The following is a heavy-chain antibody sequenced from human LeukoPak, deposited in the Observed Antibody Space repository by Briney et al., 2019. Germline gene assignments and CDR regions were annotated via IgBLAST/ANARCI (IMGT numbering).Heavy chain of an antibody. CDR1: GFTFSTYG. D-gene: IGHD3-10*01. J-gene: IGHJ4*02. CDR3: ARASGPFDY. CDR2: IWNDGSNK. Sequence: PVGSLRLSCAASGFTFSTYGMHWVRQGPGKGLECVAVIWNDGSNKYYADSVKGRSTISRDNSKNTLYLQMNSLRAEDTAVYSCARASGPFDYWGQGTLVTVSS. V-gene: IGHV3-33*01.